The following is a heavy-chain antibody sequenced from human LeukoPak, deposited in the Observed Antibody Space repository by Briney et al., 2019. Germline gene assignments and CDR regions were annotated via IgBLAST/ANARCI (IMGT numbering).Heavy chain of an antibody. CDR1: GLSVSSNY. V-gene: IGHV3-66*01. CDR2: IYRDGSS. CDR3: ARGRTFDN. Sequence: PGGSLRLSCAASGLSVSSNYMSWVRQAPGKGLEWVSVIYRDGSSYYAESVKGRFTISRDNSKNTLYIQMNSLRAEDTAVYYCARGRTFDNWGQGTLVTVSS. J-gene: IGHJ4*02.